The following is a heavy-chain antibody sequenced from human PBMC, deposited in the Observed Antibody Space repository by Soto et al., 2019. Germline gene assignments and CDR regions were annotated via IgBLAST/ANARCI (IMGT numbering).Heavy chain of an antibody. CDR3: ARRDDFWSGFCG. CDR1: GGSISSYY. J-gene: IGHJ4*02. Sequence: SETLSLTCTVSGGSISSYYWSWIRQPPGKGLEWIGYIYYSGSTNYNPSLKSRVTISVDTSKNQFSLKLSSVTAADTAVYYCARRDDFWSGFCGWGQGTLVTVSS. D-gene: IGHD3-3*01. V-gene: IGHV4-59*01. CDR2: IYYSGST.